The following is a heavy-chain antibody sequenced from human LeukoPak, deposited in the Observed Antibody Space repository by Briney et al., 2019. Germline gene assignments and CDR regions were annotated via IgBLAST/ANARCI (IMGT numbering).Heavy chain of an antibody. D-gene: IGHD2-15*01. Sequence: GESLKISCKGSGYSFTTNWIGWVRQMPGKGLEWMGLIYPGDSYTKYSPSFQGHVTISVDKSISTAYLQWSSLKASDIVMYYCARHGREGFTFPSYFDYWGQGTLVTVS. J-gene: IGHJ4*02. CDR2: IYPGDSYT. CDR3: ARHGREGFTFPSYFDY. V-gene: IGHV5-51*01. CDR1: GYSFTTNW.